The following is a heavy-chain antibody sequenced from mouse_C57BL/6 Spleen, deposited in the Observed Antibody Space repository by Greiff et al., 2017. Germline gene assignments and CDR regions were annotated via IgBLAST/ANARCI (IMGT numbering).Heavy chain of an antibody. CDR1: GYTFTNYW. J-gene: IGHJ2*01. D-gene: IGHD1-1*02. CDR2: IYPGGGYT. Sequence: QVQLKQSGAELVRPGTSVKMSCKASGYTFTNYWIGWAKQRPGHGLEWIGDIYPGGGYTNYNEKFKGKATLTADKSSSTAYMQFSSLTSEDSAIYYGARSYGGDYFDYWGQGTTLTVSS. CDR3: ARSYGGDYFDY. V-gene: IGHV1-63*01.